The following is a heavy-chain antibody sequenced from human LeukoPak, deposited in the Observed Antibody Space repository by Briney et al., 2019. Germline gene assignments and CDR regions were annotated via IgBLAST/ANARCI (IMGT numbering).Heavy chain of an antibody. J-gene: IGHJ3*02. V-gene: IGHV1-18*01. CDR1: GYTFISYG. Sequence: ASVKVSCKASGYTFISYGLSWVRQAPGQGREGMGWISAYNGNTNYAQKLQGRVTMTTDTSTSTAYMELRSLRSDDTAVYYCAREVLYGSEPIGAFDIWGQGTMVTVSS. CDR2: ISAYNGNT. D-gene: IGHD3-10*01. CDR3: AREVLYGSEPIGAFDI.